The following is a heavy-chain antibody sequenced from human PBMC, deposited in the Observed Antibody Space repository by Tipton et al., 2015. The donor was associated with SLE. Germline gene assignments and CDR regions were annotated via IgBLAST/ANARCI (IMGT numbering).Heavy chain of an antibody. D-gene: IGHD6-6*01. V-gene: IGHV3-21*03. J-gene: IGHJ5*02. CDR1: GFTFSSYG. Sequence: SLRLSCAASGFTFSSYGMSWVRQAPGKGLEWVASITSSSSYIYYGEAVEGRFSISRDNAKNSLFLQMNSVKVDDTGVYFCARDDIAARPSWFDPWGLGTLVTVSS. CDR2: ITSSSSYI. CDR3: ARDDIAARPSWFDP.